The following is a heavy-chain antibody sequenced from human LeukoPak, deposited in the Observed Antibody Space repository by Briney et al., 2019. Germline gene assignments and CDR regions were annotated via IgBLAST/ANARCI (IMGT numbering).Heavy chain of an antibody. J-gene: IGHJ5*02. CDR3: AREPAAAGKNWFDP. CDR1: GFTFSSYS. CDR2: ISGSSATI. V-gene: IGHV3-48*04. D-gene: IGHD6-25*01. Sequence: GGSLRLSCAASGFTFSSYSMNWVRQAPGKGLEWVSYISGSSATIYYVDSVRGRFTISRDNAKNSLYLQMNSLRAEDTAVYYCAREPAAAGKNWFDPWGQGTLVTVSS.